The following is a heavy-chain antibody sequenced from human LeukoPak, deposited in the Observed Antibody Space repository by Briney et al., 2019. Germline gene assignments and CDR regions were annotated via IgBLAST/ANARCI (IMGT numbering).Heavy chain of an antibody. CDR3: AREVGATGAHRGGFDI. CDR2: ITSSGSTI. J-gene: IGHJ3*02. Sequence: GGSLRLSCAASGFTFSDYYMSWIRQAPGKGLEWVSYITSSGSTIYYADSVKGRFTISRDNAKNSLYLQMNSLRAEDTAVYYCAREVGATGAHRGGFDIWGQGTMVTVSS. CDR1: GFTFSDYY. V-gene: IGHV3-11*01. D-gene: IGHD1-26*01.